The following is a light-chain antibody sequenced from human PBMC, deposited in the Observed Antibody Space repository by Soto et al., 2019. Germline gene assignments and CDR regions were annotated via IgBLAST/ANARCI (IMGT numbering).Light chain of an antibody. V-gene: IGKV3-20*01. J-gene: IGKJ2*01. Sequence: ESLLTQSPGTLSLSPGERATLSCRASQTVNSRHLNWYQHKPGQAPRLLIYGASIRAAGIPDRFSGSRSGADFSITITRLEPDDSAVYYCQQFDGSRPAFTFGQGTKLEI. CDR1: QTVNSRH. CDR2: GAS. CDR3: QQFDGSRPAFT.